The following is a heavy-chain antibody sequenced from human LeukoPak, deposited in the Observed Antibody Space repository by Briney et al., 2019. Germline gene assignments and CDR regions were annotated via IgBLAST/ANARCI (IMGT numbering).Heavy chain of an antibody. CDR2: IYSGGST. D-gene: IGHD3-10*01. J-gene: IGHJ5*02. Sequence: GGSLRLSCAASGFTVSSFYMSWVRQAPGKGLEWVSVIYSGGSTSYADSVKGRFTISRDNSKNTLYLQMNSLRAEDTAVYYCARDSGGSGSYYPNWFDPWGQGTLVTVSS. V-gene: IGHV3-53*01. CDR3: ARDSGGSGSYYPNWFDP. CDR1: GFTVSSFY.